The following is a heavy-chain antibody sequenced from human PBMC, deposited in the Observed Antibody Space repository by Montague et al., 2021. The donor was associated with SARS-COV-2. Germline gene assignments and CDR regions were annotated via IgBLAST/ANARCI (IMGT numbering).Heavy chain of an antibody. CDR3: AREWGRGGDRYWYFDL. J-gene: IGHJ2*01. CDR2: IYYSGXT. Sequence: TLSLTCNVAGGSITSGAYYWSWIRQHPGKGLEWIGYIYYSGXTXLXXXXKXQVTISVDTSNNQFSLKVTSVTAADTAVYYCAREWGRGGDRYWYFDLWGRGTLVTVSS. CDR1: GGSITSGAYY. V-gene: IGHV4-31*01. D-gene: IGHD2-21*02.